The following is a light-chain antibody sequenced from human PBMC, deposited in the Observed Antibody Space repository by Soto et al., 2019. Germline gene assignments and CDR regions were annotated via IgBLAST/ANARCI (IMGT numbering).Light chain of an antibody. CDR1: QSISSW. Sequence: DIQMTQSPSTLSASVGDRVTITCRASQSISSWLAWYQQKPGKAPKLLIYDASSLESGVTSRFSGSGSGTEFTLTISSLQHDAFANYYCQQYNSYSALTFGGGTKVEIK. CDR3: QQYNSYSALT. J-gene: IGKJ4*01. V-gene: IGKV1-5*01. CDR2: DAS.